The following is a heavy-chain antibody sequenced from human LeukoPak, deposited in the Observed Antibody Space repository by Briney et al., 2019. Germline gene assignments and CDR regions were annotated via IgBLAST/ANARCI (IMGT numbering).Heavy chain of an antibody. CDR1: GGSFSGYY. V-gene: IGHV4-34*01. J-gene: IGHJ4*02. CDR2: INHSGST. CDR3: ARGSRYNWNYICNY. Sequence: SETLSLTCAVYGGSFSGYYWSWIRQPPGKGLEWIGEINHSGSTNYNPSLKSRVTISVDTSKNQFSLKLSSVTAADTAAYYCARGSRYNWNYICNYWGQGTLVTVSS. D-gene: IGHD1-7*01.